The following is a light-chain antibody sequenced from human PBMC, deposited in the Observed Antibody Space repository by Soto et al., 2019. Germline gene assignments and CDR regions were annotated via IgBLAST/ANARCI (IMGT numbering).Light chain of an antibody. CDR2: GAS. J-gene: IGKJ5*01. Sequence: EIVLTQSPGTLSLSPGERATLSCRASQSVSSGYLAWYQQKAGQAPRLLIYGASTGATGLPARFSGSGSGTEFTLTINSLQAEDCAVYYCQQYYNWPRTVGQGTRLEIK. CDR3: QQYYNWPRT. V-gene: IGKV3-15*01. CDR1: QSVSSGY.